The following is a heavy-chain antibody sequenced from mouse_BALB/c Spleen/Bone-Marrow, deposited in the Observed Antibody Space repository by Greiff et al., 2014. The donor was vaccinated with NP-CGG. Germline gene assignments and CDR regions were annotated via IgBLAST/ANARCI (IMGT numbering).Heavy chain of an antibody. D-gene: IGHD2-10*02. CDR2: IWAGGST. Sequence: VHLVESGPGLVAPSQSLSITCTVSGFSLTSFGVHWVRQPPGKGLEWLGVIWAGGSTNYNSALMSRLSISEDNSKSQVFLKMNSLQTDDTAMYYCARYGNYEDAMDYWGQGTSVTVSS. J-gene: IGHJ4*01. CDR3: ARYGNYEDAMDY. V-gene: IGHV2-9*02. CDR1: GFSLTSFG.